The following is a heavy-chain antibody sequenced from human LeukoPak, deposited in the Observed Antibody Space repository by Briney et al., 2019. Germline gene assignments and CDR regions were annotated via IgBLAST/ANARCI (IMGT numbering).Heavy chain of an antibody. CDR3: AKGGGAVSGPPNQGYFDR. Sequence: PGTSLRLSCVASGFTFNGFGMHWVRLTPGKGLEWVSGISWNSGLIAYADSVKGRFTISRDNAKNSLYLQMNSLRAEDTALYYCAKGGGAVSGPPNQGYFDRWGQGTLVTVSS. V-gene: IGHV3-9*01. D-gene: IGHD6-19*01. CDR1: GFTFNGFG. CDR2: ISWNSGLI. J-gene: IGHJ4*02.